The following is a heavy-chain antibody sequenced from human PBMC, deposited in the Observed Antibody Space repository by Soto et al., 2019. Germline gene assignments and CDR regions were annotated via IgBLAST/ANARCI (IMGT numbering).Heavy chain of an antibody. Sequence: QVQLVQSGAEVKKPGASVKVSCKASGYTFTSYGISWVRQAPGQGLEWMGWISAYNGNTIYAQKIQGRVTMTKDTATSTAYMELRSVRSDDTAVYYCARDLLDIVVVVAPTPRYYYYGMDVWGQGTTVTVSS. CDR3: ARDLLDIVVVVAPTPRYYYYGMDV. CDR2: ISAYNGNT. CDR1: GYTFTSYG. V-gene: IGHV1-18*04. J-gene: IGHJ6*02. D-gene: IGHD2-15*01.